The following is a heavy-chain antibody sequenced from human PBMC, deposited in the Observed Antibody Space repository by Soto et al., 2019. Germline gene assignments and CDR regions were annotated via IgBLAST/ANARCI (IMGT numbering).Heavy chain of an antibody. CDR1: GFSLSTSGVG. V-gene: IGHV2-5*02. CDR3: AHRRYDFWSGYYTPHWFDP. D-gene: IGHD3-3*01. CDR2: IYWDDDK. Sequence: TQTLTLTCTFSGFSLSTSGVGVGWIRQPPGKALEWLALIYWDDDKRYSPSLKSRLTITKDTSKNQVVLTMTNMDPVDTATYYCAHRRYDFWSGYYTPHWFDPWGQGTLVTVSS. J-gene: IGHJ5*02.